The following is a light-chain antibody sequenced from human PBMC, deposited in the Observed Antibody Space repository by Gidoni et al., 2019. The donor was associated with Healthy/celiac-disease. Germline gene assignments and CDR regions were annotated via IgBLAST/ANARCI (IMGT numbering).Light chain of an antibody. J-gene: IGKJ2*01. CDR3: QQYNSYPYT. V-gene: IGKV1-5*03. Sequence: DIQTTQSPSTLSESVGDRVTITCRASQSISSWLAWYQQKPGKAPKLLIYKASSLESGVPSRFSGSGSGTEFTLTISSLQPDDFATDYCQQYNSYPYTFGQGTKLEIK. CDR2: KAS. CDR1: QSISSW.